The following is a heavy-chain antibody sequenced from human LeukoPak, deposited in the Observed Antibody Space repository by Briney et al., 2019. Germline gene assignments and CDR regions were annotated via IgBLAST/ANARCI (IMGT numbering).Heavy chain of an antibody. CDR2: IYTSGST. Sequence: SQTLSLTCTVSGGSISSGSYYWSWIRQPAGKGLEWIGRIYTSGSTNYNPSLKSRVTISVDTSKNQFSLNLSSVTAADTAVYYCASLTGYYEPRFDYWGQGTLVTVSS. CDR1: GGSISSGSYY. D-gene: IGHD3-9*01. CDR3: ASLTGYYEPRFDY. J-gene: IGHJ4*02. V-gene: IGHV4-61*02.